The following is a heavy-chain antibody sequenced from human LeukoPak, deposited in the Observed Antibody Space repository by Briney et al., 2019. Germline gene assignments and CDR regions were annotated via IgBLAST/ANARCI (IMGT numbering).Heavy chain of an antibody. V-gene: IGHV3-66*01. D-gene: IGHD6-13*01. J-gene: IGHJ4*02. CDR3: ARVPFTSSLGDYFDY. Sequence: GGSLRLSCAASGFTTSGNYITWVRQAPGKGLQWVSVIYSGGRTNYADSVKGRFSISRDNSNGTVYLQLNSLRTEDTAVYFCARVPFTSSLGDYFDYWGQGTLVTVSS. CDR2: IYSGGRT. CDR1: GFTTSGNY.